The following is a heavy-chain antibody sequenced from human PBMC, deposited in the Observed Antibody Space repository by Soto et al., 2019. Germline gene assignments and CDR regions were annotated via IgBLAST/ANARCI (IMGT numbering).Heavy chain of an antibody. D-gene: IGHD3-22*01. CDR1: GGSFSRYY. J-gene: IGHJ4*02. Sequence: QVQLQQWGAGLLKPSETLSLTCAVYGGSFSRYYWSWIRQPPGKGLEWIGEINHSGSTNYNPSLKSRVTISVDTSKNQFSLKLSSVTAADTAVYYCARGNSDSSGYYGNGRPEFDYWGQGTLVTVSS. CDR2: INHSGST. V-gene: IGHV4-34*01. CDR3: ARGNSDSSGYYGNGRPEFDY.